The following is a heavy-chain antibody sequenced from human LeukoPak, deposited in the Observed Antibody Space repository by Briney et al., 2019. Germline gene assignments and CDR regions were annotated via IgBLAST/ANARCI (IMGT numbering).Heavy chain of an antibody. V-gene: IGHV3-30*02. CDR1: GFSFSSYG. CDR3: VELGITMIGGV. D-gene: IGHD3-10*02. CDR2: IRSDGSNK. Sequence: GGSLRLSCAGSGFSFSSYGMHWARQAPGKGLEWMAFIRSDGSNKYYADSVKGRFTISRDNSKNTLYLQMNSLRAEDTAVYYCVELGITMIGGVWGKGTTVTISS. J-gene: IGHJ6*04.